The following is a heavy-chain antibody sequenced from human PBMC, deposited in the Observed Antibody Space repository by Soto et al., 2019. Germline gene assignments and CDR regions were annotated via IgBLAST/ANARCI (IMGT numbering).Heavy chain of an antibody. Sequence: QVQLVESGGGVVQPGRSLRLSCAASGFTFSSYAMHWVRQAPGKGLEWVAVISYDGTNKYYADYVKGRFTISRDNSKYTLYLQKNSLRAEDTAVDYCARDRGNGYNCYFDYWGQGTLFTVSS. CDR3: ARDRGNGYNCYFDY. D-gene: IGHD5-12*01. CDR1: GFTFSSYA. CDR2: ISYDGTNK. V-gene: IGHV3-30-3*01. J-gene: IGHJ4*02.